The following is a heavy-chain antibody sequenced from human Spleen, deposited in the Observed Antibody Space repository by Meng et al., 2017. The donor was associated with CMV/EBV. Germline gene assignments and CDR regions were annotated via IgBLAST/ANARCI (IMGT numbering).Heavy chain of an antibody. D-gene: IGHD3-3*01. Sequence: LSLTCAASGFTFSSYSMNWVRQAPGKGLEWVSSISSSSSYIYYADSVKGRFTISRDNAKNSLYLQMNSLRAEDTAVYYCASTGTIFGSDYWGQGTLVTVSS. CDR3: ASTGTIFGSDY. CDR1: GFTFSSYS. J-gene: IGHJ4*02. CDR2: ISSSSSYI. V-gene: IGHV3-21*01.